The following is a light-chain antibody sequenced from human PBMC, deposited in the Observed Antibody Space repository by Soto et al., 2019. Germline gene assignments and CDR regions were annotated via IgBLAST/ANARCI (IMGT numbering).Light chain of an antibody. CDR3: GAWDNRLSAV. CDR1: SSNIGSNY. J-gene: IGLJ2*01. V-gene: IGLV1-51*01. CDR2: DNG. Sequence: QSVLTQPPSVSAAPGQKVTISCSGSSSNIGSNYVSWYQQLPGTAPKLLIYDNGKRPSGIPDRFSGSQSGTSATLGITGLQTGDEGDYYCGAWDNRLSAVFGGGTKLTVL.